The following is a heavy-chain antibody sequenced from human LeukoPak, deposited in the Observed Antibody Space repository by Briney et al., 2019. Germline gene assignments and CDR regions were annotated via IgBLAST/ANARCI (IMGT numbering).Heavy chain of an antibody. CDR3: ARDNSVRNEAWWFNP. CDR1: GYPLTPNY. Sequence: ALGKASCKAFGYPLTPNYMHWVREAPGHGPEGRGVISPSSGSTTYAQKFQCRVTLTRDMSTSTDYLELSSLRSEDTAVYDCARDNSVRNEAWWFNPWGQGTLVTVSS. V-gene: IGHV1-46*01. D-gene: IGHD3-10*01. J-gene: IGHJ5*02. CDR2: ISPSSGST.